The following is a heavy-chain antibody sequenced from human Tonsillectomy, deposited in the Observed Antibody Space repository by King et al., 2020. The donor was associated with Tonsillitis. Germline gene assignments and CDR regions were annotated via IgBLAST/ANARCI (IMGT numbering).Heavy chain of an antibody. Sequence: VQLVESGGGLIQPGGSLRLSCAASGFTVSSIYMSWVRQAPGTGLEWVSVLYSGGTTYYAYSVKGRFTISRDNSKNTLYLQMNSLRAEDTAVYYCAWSTYYYHSSGYYDLDYWGQGTLVTVSS. CDR3: AWSTYYYHSSGYYDLDY. D-gene: IGHD3-22*01. V-gene: IGHV3-53*01. CDR2: LYSGGTT. J-gene: IGHJ4*02. CDR1: GFTVSSIY.